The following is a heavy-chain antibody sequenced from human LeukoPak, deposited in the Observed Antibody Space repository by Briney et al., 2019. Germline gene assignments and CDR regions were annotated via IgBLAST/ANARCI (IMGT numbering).Heavy chain of an antibody. CDR3: ARRNAHTASDF. Sequence: PETLSLTCAVSGGSVSNGNWWSWVRQPPGKGLEWIGEIYHSGSSIYDPSLKTRDTISVDKSKNQFSLNLTSVTAADTAIYYCARRNAHTASDFWGQGTLVTVSS. V-gene: IGHV4-4*03. CDR1: GGSVSNGNW. CDR2: IYHSGSS. J-gene: IGHJ4*02.